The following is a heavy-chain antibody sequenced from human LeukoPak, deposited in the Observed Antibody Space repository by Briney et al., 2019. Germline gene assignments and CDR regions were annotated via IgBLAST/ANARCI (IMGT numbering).Heavy chain of an antibody. CDR3: ARVTVTTFSPTDYMDV. CDR1: GFTFSSYW. J-gene: IGHJ6*03. D-gene: IGHD4-17*01. Sequence: GGSLRLSCAASGFTFSSYWMSWVRQAPGKGLEWVANIKQDGSEKYYVDSVKGRFTISRDNAKNSLYLQMNSLRAEDTAVYYCARVTVTTFSPTDYMDVWGKGTTVTISS. CDR2: IKQDGSEK. V-gene: IGHV3-7*01.